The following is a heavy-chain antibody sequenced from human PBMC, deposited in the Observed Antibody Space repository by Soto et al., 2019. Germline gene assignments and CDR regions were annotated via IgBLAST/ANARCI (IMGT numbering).Heavy chain of an antibody. CDR3: ARRSSSGYSFDY. Sequence: SETLSLTCTVSGGSISSGGYYWSWIRQHPGKGLEWIGYIYYSGSTYYDPSLKSRVTISVDTSKNQFSLKLSSVTAADTAVYYCARRSSSGYSFDYWGQGTLVIVSS. CDR1: GGSISSGGYY. D-gene: IGHD3-22*01. J-gene: IGHJ4*02. V-gene: IGHV4-31*03. CDR2: IYYSGST.